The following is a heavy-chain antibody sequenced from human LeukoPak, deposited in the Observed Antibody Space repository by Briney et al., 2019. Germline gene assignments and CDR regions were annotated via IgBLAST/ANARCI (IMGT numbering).Heavy chain of an antibody. D-gene: IGHD3-16*02. CDR1: GFTFSSYG. Sequence: GGSLRLSCAASGFTFSSYGMHWVSQAPGKRLEWVAVIWYDGSNKYYADSVKGRFTISRDNSKNTLYLQMNSLRAEDTAVYYCAKEYERLGELSFDYWGQGTLVTVSS. CDR2: IWYDGSNK. CDR3: AKEYERLGELSFDY. V-gene: IGHV3-33*06. J-gene: IGHJ4*02.